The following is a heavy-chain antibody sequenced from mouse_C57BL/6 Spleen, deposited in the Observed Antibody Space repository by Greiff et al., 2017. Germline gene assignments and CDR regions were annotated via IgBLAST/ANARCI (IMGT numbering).Heavy chain of an antibody. Sequence: QVQLQQSGPELVKPGASVKISCKASGYAFSSSWMNWVKQRPGKGLEWIGRIYPGDGDTNYNGKFKGKATRTADKSSSTAYMQLSSLTSEDSAVYFCARRPIYYDYDLDYWGQGTTLTVSS. CDR2: IYPGDGDT. D-gene: IGHD2-4*01. J-gene: IGHJ2*01. CDR1: GYAFSSSW. V-gene: IGHV1-82*01. CDR3: ARRPIYYDYDLDY.